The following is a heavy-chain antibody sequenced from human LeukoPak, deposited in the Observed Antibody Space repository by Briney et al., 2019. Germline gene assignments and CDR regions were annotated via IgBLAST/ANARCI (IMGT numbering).Heavy chain of an antibody. CDR3: AREKTVAGLYYFDY. V-gene: IGHV1-69*05. CDR2: IIPIFGTA. D-gene: IGHD6-19*01. CDR1: GGTFSSYA. Sequence: ASVKVSCKASGGTFSSYAISWVRQAPGQGLEWMGRIIPIFGTANYAQKFQGRVTITTDESTSTAYMELSSLRSEDTAVYYRAREKTVAGLYYFDYWGQGTLVTVSS. J-gene: IGHJ4*02.